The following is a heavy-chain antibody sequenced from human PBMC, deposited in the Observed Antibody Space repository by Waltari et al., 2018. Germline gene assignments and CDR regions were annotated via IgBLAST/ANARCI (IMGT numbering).Heavy chain of an antibody. CDR2: IYHSGST. CDR3: AREWYCSGGSCYPDNNWFDP. CDR1: GYSISSGYS. D-gene: IGHD2-15*01. Sequence: QVQLQESGPGLVKPSETLSLTCAVSGYSISSGYSWGWIRQPPGKGLEWIGSIYHSGSTYYNPSLKSRVTISVDTSKNQFSLKLSSVTAADTAVYYCAREWYCSGGSCYPDNNWFDPWGQGTLVTVSS. J-gene: IGHJ5*02. V-gene: IGHV4-38-2*02.